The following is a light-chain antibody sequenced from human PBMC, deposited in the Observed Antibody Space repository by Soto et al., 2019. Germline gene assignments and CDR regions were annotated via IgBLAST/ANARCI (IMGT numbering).Light chain of an antibody. J-gene: IGLJ2*01. CDR1: ASDVGAYNY. Sequence: QSALTQPRSVSGSPGQSVTISCTGTASDVGAYNYVAWYQQSPGKAPKLIIYDVTTRPSGVPDRFSGSKSGNTASLTISGLQAKDEADYFCSSYAGSYTLVFGGGTQLTVL. CDR3: SSYAGSYTLV. V-gene: IGLV2-11*01. CDR2: DVT.